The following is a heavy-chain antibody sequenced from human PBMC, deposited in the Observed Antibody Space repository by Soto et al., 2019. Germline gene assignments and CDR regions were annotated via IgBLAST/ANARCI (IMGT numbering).Heavy chain of an antibody. Sequence: HPGGSLRLSCAASGFTFSTYAMAWVRQAPGEGLQWVSTVRADGSATHYADSVKGRFTISRDNSKSMLYLQMNTLRAEETALYYCPRDVGGSNVMFDYWGQGTLVTVSS. CDR1: GFTFSTYA. J-gene: IGHJ4*02. V-gene: IGHV3-23*01. CDR3: PRDVGGSNVMFDY. CDR2: VRADGSAT. D-gene: IGHD5-12*01.